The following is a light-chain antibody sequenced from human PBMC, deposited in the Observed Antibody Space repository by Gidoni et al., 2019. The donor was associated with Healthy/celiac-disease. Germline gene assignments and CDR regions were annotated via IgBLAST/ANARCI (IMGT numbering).Light chain of an antibody. J-gene: IGKJ1*01. CDR2: KAS. Sequence: DIQMKQSPSTLSASVGDRVTITCRASQSISSWLAWYQQKPGKAPKLLIYKASSFESGVPSRFSGSGSGTEFTLTISSLQPDDFTTYYCQQYNSYSWTFXPXTKVEI. CDR3: QQYNSYSWT. V-gene: IGKV1-5*03. CDR1: QSISSW.